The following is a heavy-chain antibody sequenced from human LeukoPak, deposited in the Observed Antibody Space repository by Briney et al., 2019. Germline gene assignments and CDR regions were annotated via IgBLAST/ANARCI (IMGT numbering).Heavy chain of an antibody. V-gene: IGHV3-23*01. D-gene: IGHD6-19*01. Sequence: PGGSLRLSCAASGFTFSSYAMSWVRQAPGEGLEWVSAISGSGCSTYYADSVKDRFTISRDNSKNTLYLQMNSVRAEDTAVYYCANSRQWLATGNFDYWGQGTLVTVSS. CDR3: ANSRQWLATGNFDY. CDR1: GFTFSSYA. CDR2: ISGSGCST. J-gene: IGHJ4*02.